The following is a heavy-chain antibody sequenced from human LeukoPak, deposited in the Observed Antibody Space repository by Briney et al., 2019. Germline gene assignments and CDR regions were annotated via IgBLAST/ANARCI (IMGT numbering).Heavy chain of an antibody. V-gene: IGHV4-4*07. D-gene: IGHD1-26*01. CDR2: IYSSGST. CDR1: GGSISSYY. J-gene: IGHJ4*02. Sequence: SETLSLTCTVSGGSISSYYWSWIRQPPGKGLEWIGRIYSSGSTNYNASLKSRVTMSIDTSMNQFSLKLTSVTAADTALYYCARDKGGTYSRHFDYWGQGALVTVSS. CDR3: ARDKGGTYSRHFDY.